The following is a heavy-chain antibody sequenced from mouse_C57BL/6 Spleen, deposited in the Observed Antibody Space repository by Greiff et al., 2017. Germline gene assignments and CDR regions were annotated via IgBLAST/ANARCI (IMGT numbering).Heavy chain of an antibody. CDR3: ARHYYGSSYWYFDV. V-gene: IGHV1-85*01. J-gene: IGHJ1*03. CDR1: GYTFTSYD. CDR2: IYPRDGST. Sequence: QVQLQQSGPELVKPGASVKLSCKASGYTFTSYDINWVKQRPGQGLEWIGWIYPRDGSTTYNEKFKGKATLTVDTSSSTAYMELHSLTSEDSAVYFCARHYYGSSYWYFDVWGTGTTVTVSS. D-gene: IGHD1-1*01.